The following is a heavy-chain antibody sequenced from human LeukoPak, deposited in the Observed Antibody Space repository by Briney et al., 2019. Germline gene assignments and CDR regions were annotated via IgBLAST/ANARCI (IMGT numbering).Heavy chain of an antibody. D-gene: IGHD3-3*01. V-gene: IGHV4-59*01. CDR3: ARGIYDFWSGYRHFDY. CDR1: GGSFSSYY. Sequence: PSETLSLTCAVCGGSFSSYYWSWIRQPPGKGLEWIGYIYYSGSTNYNPSLKSRVTISVDTSKNQFSLKLSSVTAADTAVYYCARGIYDFWSGYRHFDYWGQGTLVTVSS. J-gene: IGHJ4*02. CDR2: IYYSGST.